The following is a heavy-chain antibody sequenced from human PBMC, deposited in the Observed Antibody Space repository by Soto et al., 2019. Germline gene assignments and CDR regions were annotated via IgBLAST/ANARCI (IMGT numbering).Heavy chain of an antibody. CDR2: IYPADSDT. D-gene: IGHD2-15*01. Sequence: DSLKISGNGSGYTFTDYWIGSVRHLPGKCLELMGIIYPADSDTRYTPSFQGHVTITVDKSTSTAYLQWNHLKASAPAMSDPARDISNFRYCCYAIDVWRRRTRVTASS. J-gene: IGHJ6*02. CDR1: GYTFTDYW. V-gene: IGHV5-51*01. CDR3: ARDISNFRYCCYAIDV.